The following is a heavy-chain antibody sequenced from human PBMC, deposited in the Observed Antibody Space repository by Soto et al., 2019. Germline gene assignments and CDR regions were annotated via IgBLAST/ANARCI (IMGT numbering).Heavy chain of an antibody. CDR1: GGSISSSSYY. J-gene: IGHJ5*02. V-gene: IGHV4-39*01. CDR2: IYYSGST. CDR3: ARQGLITMVRGNWFDP. Sequence: PSETLSLTCTVSGGSISSSSYYWGWIRQPPGKGLEWIGSIYYSGSTYYNPSLKSRVTISVDTSKNQFSLKLSSVTAADAAVYYCARQGLITMVRGNWFDPWGQGTLVTVSS. D-gene: IGHD3-10*01.